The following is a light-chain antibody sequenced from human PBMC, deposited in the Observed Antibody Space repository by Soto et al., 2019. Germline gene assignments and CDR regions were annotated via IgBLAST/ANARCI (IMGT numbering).Light chain of an antibody. CDR3: HQYHSPPQT. CDR2: AAS. CDR1: QTMTRAY. J-gene: IGKJ2*01. V-gene: IGKV3-20*01. Sequence: EIVLMQSPGTLSLSPGERATLSCRASQTMTRAYVAWYQQKPGQAPRLLIYAASYRATGISDKFSGSGSGTDFSLTISRLEPEDSAVYYCHQYHSPPQTFGQGTKVEIQ.